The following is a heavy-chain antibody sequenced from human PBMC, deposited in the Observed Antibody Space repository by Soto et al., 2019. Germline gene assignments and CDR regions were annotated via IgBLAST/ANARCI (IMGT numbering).Heavy chain of an antibody. V-gene: IGHV3-48*03. J-gene: IGHJ6*02. CDR3: ARAECSSPDCLTAYYSYGLDF. D-gene: IGHD3-9*01. Sequence: GGSLRLSCAASGFIFSNFEMHWVRQAPGRGLEWVSYINTAGSTKYYAESVKGRFTISRDNARNSLFLQMNSLRAEDTDVYYCARAECSSPDCLTAYYSYGLDFWGQGSTVTVSS. CDR1: GFIFSNFE. CDR2: INTAGSTK.